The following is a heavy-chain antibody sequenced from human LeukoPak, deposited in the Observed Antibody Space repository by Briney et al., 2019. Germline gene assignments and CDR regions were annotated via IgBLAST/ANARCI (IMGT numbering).Heavy chain of an antibody. J-gene: IGHJ6*03. CDR2: INPNSGGT. V-gene: IGHV1-2*02. D-gene: IGHD4-11*01. CDR1: GYTFTGYY. CDR3: ARDRTTVNSYYYYMDV. Sequence: ASVKVSCKASGYTFTGYYMHWVRQAPGQGLEWMGWINPNSGGTNYAQKFQGRVTMTRDTSISTAYMELSRLRSDDTAVYYCARDRTTVNSYYYYMDVWGKGTTVTVSS.